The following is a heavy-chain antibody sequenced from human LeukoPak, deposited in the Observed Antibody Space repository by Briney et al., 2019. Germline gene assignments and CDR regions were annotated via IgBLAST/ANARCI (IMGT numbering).Heavy chain of an antibody. V-gene: IGHV3-11*01. J-gene: IGHJ4*02. D-gene: IGHD3-10*01. CDR2: ISSSGSTI. CDR1: RFTFSNYY. CDR3: AREILSITMVRGVIES. Sequence: GGSLRLSCAASRFTFSNYYMSWIRHAPGKVLEWVSYISSSGSTIYYADSVKGRFTISRDNAKNSLYLQMNSLRAEDTAVYYCAREILSITMVRGVIESWGQGALVTVSS.